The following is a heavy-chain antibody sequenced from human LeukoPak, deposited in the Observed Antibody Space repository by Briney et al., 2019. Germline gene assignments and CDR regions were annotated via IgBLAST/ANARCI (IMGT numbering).Heavy chain of an antibody. CDR1: GGPISSGDYY. D-gene: IGHD5-18*01. J-gene: IGHJ2*01. Sequence: SQTLSLTCTVSGGPISSGDYYWSWIRQPPGKGLEWIGYIYYSGSTYYNPSLKSRVTISVDTSKNQFSLKLSSVTAADTAVYYCASSSGVLSYFDLWGRGTLVTVSS. CDR3: ASSSGVLSYFDL. V-gene: IGHV4-30-4*08. CDR2: IYYSGST.